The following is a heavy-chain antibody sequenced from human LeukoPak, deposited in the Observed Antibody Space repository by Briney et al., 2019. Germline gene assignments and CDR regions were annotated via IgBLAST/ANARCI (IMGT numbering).Heavy chain of an antibody. D-gene: IGHD3-10*01. CDR3: ARPFDMVRGVTDDY. CDR1: GYTFTGYY. Sequence: GASVTVSCKASGYTFTGYYMHWVRQAPGQGLEWMGWINPNSGGTNYAQKFQGRVTMTRDTSISTAYMELSRLRSDDTAVYYCARPFDMVRGVTDDYWGQGTLVTVSS. V-gene: IGHV1-2*02. J-gene: IGHJ4*02. CDR2: INPNSGGT.